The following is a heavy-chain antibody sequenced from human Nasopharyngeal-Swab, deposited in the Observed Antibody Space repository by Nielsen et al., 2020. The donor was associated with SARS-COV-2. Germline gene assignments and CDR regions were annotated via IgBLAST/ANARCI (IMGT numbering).Heavy chain of an antibody. D-gene: IGHD3-10*01. CDR2: ISYDGSNK. J-gene: IGHJ4*02. CDR1: GFTFSNYA. V-gene: IGHV3-30-3*01. Sequence: GGSLRLSCAASGFTFSNYAMHWVRQAPGKGLEWVAVISYDGSNKYYADSVKGRFTISRDNSKNTLYLQMNSLRAEDTAVYYCARGSLQGILLWFALDYWGQGTLVTVSS. CDR3: ARGSLQGILLWFALDY.